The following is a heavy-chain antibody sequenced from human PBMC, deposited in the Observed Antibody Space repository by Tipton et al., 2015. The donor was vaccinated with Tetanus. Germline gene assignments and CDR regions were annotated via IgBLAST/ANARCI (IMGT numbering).Heavy chain of an antibody. CDR1: GFTFSDYG. Sequence: SLRLSCAASGFTFSDYGMNWVRQAPGKGLEWVSYISYSSTSIYYAASVKGRFVVSRDNAKNSLYPQMNTLRDDDTAVYYCARRGEARANWFDSWGQGTLVTVSS. CDR2: ISYSSTSI. J-gene: IGHJ5*01. D-gene: IGHD2-21*01. CDR3: ARRGEARANWFDS. V-gene: IGHV3-48*02.